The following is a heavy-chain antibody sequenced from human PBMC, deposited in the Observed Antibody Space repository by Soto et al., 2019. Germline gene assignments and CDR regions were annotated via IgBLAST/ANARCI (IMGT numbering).Heavy chain of an antibody. D-gene: IGHD1-26*01. J-gene: IGHJ4*02. CDR1: GGSISSGDYY. CDR3: ARAVRGSYYDY. CDR2: IYYSGTT. V-gene: IGHV4-31*03. Sequence: PSETLSLTCTVSGGSISSGDYYWSWIRQHPGKGLEWIGYIYYSGTTYYNPSLQSRVTISVDTSKNQFSLKLNSVTAADTAVYYCARAVRGSYYDYWGQGTLVTVSS.